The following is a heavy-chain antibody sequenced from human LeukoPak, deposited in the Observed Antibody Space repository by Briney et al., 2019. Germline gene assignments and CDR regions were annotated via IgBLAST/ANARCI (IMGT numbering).Heavy chain of an antibody. CDR1: GGSISSYY. J-gene: IGHJ6*02. V-gene: IGHV4-59*01. CDR2: IYYSGST. CDR3: ARSDSGTFYYYYGMDV. D-gene: IGHD1-26*01. Sequence: SETLSLTCTVSGGSISSYYWGWIRQPPGKGLEWIGYIYYSGSTNYNPSLKSRVTISVDTSKNQCSLKLTSVTAADTAVYYCARSDSGTFYYYYGMDVWGQGTTVTVSS.